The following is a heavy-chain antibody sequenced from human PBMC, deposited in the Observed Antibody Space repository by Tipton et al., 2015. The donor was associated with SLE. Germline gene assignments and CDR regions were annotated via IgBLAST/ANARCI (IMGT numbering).Heavy chain of an antibody. D-gene: IGHD1-14*01. V-gene: IGHV4-34*01. J-gene: IGHJ4*02. CDR3: ARNLYPITL. Sequence: TLSLTCTVSGGSISGHYWSWIRQPPGKGLEWIGEINHSGSTNYNPSLKSRVTISVDTSKNQFSLKLSSVTAADTAVYYCARNLYPITLWGQGTLVTVSS. CDR1: GGSISGHY. CDR2: INHSGST.